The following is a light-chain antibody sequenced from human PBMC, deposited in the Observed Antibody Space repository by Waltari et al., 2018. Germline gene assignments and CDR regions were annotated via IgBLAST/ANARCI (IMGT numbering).Light chain of an antibody. J-gene: IGKJ4*01. CDR2: GAS. CDR1: QGISTY. CDR3: LQYNSHPLT. Sequence: DIQMTQSPSSLSVSTGDTVTLTCRASQGISTYLNWYQQKPGKAPKRLIYGASSLESGVPSRFSGSGSGTDFTLTISSLQPEDFATYYCLQYNSHPLTFGGGTKVEIK. V-gene: IGKV1-17*01.